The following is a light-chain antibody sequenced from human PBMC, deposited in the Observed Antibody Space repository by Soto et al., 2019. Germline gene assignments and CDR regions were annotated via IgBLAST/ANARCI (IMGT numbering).Light chain of an antibody. CDR2: GVD. Sequence: QSVLTQSASVSGSPGQSITISCPGTSSDIGTSNYVSWYQQHPDKAPKLIFYGVDDRPSGVSDRFSGSKSGNTASLTISGLQAEDEADYYCSSYTTSNSYVFGTGTKLTVL. J-gene: IGLJ1*01. V-gene: IGLV2-14*01. CDR3: SSYTTSNSYV. CDR1: SSDIGTSNY.